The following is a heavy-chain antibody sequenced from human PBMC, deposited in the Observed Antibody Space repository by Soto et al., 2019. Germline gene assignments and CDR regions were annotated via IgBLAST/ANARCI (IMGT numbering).Heavy chain of an antibody. V-gene: IGHV3-23*01. D-gene: IGHD3-16*02. CDR2: ISGSGGST. Sequence: EVQLLESGGGLVQPGGSLRLSCAASGFTFSSYAMSWVRQAPGKGLEWVSAISGSGGSTYYADSVKGRFTISRDKSKNTLYLQMNSLRAEDTAVYYCAKDRNDYIWGSYLNDAFDIWGQGTMVTVSS. J-gene: IGHJ3*02. CDR3: AKDRNDYIWGSYLNDAFDI. CDR1: GFTFSSYA.